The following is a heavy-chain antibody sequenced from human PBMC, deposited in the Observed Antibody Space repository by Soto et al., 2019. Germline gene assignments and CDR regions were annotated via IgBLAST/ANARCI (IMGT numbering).Heavy chain of an antibody. Sequence: SETLSLTCTVSGGSISSGGYYWSWIRQHPGKGLEWIGYIYYSGSTYYNPSLKSRVTISVDTSKNQFSLKLSSVTAADTAVYYCARWRLGDLSQDTGHYFDYWGQGTLVTVSS. CDR1: GGSISSGGYY. V-gene: IGHV4-31*03. D-gene: IGHD3-16*02. J-gene: IGHJ4*02. CDR3: ARWRLGDLSQDTGHYFDY. CDR2: IYYSGST.